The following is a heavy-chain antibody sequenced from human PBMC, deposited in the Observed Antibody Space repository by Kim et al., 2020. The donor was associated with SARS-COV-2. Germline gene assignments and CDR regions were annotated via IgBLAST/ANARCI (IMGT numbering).Heavy chain of an antibody. CDR3: ARAYCGGDCYSNYFDY. J-gene: IGHJ4*02. Sequence: SVKGRFTISRENAKNSLYLQMNSLRAGDTAVYYCARAYCGGDCYSNYFDYWGQGTLVTVSS. D-gene: IGHD2-21*02. V-gene: IGHV3-13*01.